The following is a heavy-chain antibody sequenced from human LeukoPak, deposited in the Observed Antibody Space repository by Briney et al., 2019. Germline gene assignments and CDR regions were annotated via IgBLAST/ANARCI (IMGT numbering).Heavy chain of an antibody. J-gene: IGHJ4*02. Sequence: SETLSLSCAVSGVSFSGDYRSWVRQPPGKGLEWIGGINNSGGTKYKPSPTSRVTISVDSSKNQFSQKLCSITAADAAEYYCARDCGLSARPYYFDYWGQGTLVTVSS. CDR3: ARDCGLSARPYYFDY. D-gene: IGHD2-21*01. CDR2: INNSGGT. V-gene: IGHV4-34*01. CDR1: GVSFSGDY.